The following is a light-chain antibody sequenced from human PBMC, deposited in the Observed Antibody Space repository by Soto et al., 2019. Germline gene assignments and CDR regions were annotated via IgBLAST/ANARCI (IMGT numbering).Light chain of an antibody. Sequence: DIQMTQSPSTLPASVGDRVTITCLASQSISSWLAWYQQKPGKAPKLLIYDGSSFESGVPSRFSGSGSGTEFTLTISSLQPDDSATYYCQHYKTYSRTFGQGTKVDIK. J-gene: IGKJ1*01. CDR1: QSISSW. CDR3: QHYKTYSRT. V-gene: IGKV1-5*01. CDR2: DGS.